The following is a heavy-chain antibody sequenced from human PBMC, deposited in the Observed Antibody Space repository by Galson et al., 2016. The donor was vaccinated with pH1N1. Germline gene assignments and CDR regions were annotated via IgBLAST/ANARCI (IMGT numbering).Heavy chain of an antibody. Sequence: SLRLSCAASGFTFTNYAMNWVRQAPGKGLEWVSTISGTGDTTYYADSVKGRFTISRQNSKTTLYLQMNSLRAEDTAVYYCEKDVGDYGGIYYWGQGTRVTVSS. V-gene: IGHV3-23*01. D-gene: IGHD4-17*01. CDR1: GFTFTNYA. J-gene: IGHJ4*02. CDR2: ISGTGDTT. CDR3: EKDVGDYGGIYY.